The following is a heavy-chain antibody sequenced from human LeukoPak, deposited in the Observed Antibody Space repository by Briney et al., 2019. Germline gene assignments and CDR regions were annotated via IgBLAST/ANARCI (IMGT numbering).Heavy chain of an antibody. J-gene: IGHJ4*02. D-gene: IGHD3-22*01. CDR3: ARGRGYYDSSGSFFGY. Sequence: SETLSLTCAVYGGSFSGYYWSWIRQPPGKGLEWIGEINHSGSTNYNPSLKSRVTISVDTSKNQCSLKLSSVTAADTAVYYCARGRGYYDSSGSFFGYWGQGTLVTVSS. V-gene: IGHV4-34*01. CDR2: INHSGST. CDR1: GGSFSGYY.